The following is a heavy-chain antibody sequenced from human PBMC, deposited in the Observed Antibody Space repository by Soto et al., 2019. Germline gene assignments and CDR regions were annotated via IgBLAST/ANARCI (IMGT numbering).Heavy chain of an antibody. CDR3: ARLGLVPYYYYGMDV. V-gene: IGHV4-39*01. J-gene: IGHJ6*02. Sequence: QLQLQESGPGLVKPSETLSLTCTVSGGSISSSSYYWGWIRQPPGKGLEWIGSIYYRGSTYYNPSLKSRVTISVDTSKNQFSLKLSSVTAADTAVYYCARLGLVPYYYYGMDVWGQGTTVTVSS. D-gene: IGHD6-19*01. CDR2: IYYRGST. CDR1: GGSISSSSYY.